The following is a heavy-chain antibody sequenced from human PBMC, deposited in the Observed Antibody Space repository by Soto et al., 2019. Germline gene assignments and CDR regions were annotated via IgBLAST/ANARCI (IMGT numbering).Heavy chain of an antibody. CDR1: GFTFDDYA. J-gene: IGHJ4*02. D-gene: IGHD6-13*01. V-gene: IGHV3-9*01. CDR3: AKGPSSSSWFFDY. CDR2: ISWNSGSI. Sequence: DVQLVESGGGLVQPGRSLRLSCAASGFTFDDYAMHWVRQAPGKGLEWVSGISWNSGSIGYADSVKGRFTISRDNAKNSLYLQMNSLRAEDTALYYCAKGPSSSSWFFDYWGQGTLVTVSS.